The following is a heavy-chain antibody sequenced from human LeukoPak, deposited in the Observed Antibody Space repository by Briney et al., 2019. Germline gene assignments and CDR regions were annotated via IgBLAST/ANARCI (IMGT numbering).Heavy chain of an antibody. CDR3: AKEGGTGTRFDY. CDR2: ISGSGTGT. D-gene: IGHD1-7*01. CDR1: GFTFSSSA. J-gene: IGHJ4*02. V-gene: IGHV3-23*01. Sequence: GGSLRLSCAASGFTFSSSAMSLVRQAPGKGLYWVSAISGSGTGTYYADSVKGRFTISRDNSKNTLYLQMNSLRAEDTAVYYCAKEGGTGTRFDYWGQGTLVTVSS.